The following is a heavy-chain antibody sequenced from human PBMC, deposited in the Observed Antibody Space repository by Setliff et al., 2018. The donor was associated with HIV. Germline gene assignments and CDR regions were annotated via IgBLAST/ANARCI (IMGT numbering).Heavy chain of an antibody. CDR3: AREATIVVVPAAGYMDV. V-gene: IGHV3-30*04. Sequence: PGGSLRLSCSASGFQFTPYVFHWVRQAPGKGLEWVAVISNDATQTYYEDSVKGRFSIFRDNSMKMLYLQMNSLRPEDTAVFYCAREATIVVVPAAGYMDVWGKGTTVTVS. J-gene: IGHJ6*03. CDR2: ISNDATQT. D-gene: IGHD2-2*01. CDR1: GFQFTPYV.